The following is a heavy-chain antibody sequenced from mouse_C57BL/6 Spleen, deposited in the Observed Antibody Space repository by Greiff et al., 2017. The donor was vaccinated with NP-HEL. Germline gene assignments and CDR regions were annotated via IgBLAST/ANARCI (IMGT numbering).Heavy chain of an antibody. CDR3: ARGRVYDYDWFAY. Sequence: EVHLVESGGGLVKPGGSLKLSCAASGFTFSSYAMSWVRQTPEKRLEWVATISDGGSYTYYPDNVKGRFTISRDNAKNNLYLQMSHLKSEDTAMYYCARGRVYDYDWFAYWGQGTLVTVSA. CDR2: ISDGGSYT. D-gene: IGHD2-4*01. V-gene: IGHV5-4*01. CDR1: GFTFSSYA. J-gene: IGHJ3*01.